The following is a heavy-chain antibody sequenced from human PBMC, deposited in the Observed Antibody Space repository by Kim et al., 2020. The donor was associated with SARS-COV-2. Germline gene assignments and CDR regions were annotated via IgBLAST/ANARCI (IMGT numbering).Heavy chain of an antibody. D-gene: IGHD7-27*01. J-gene: IGHJ3*02. CDR3: VRDHDWGFDI. CDR1: GFSFSDYN. CDR2: ISVGAI. V-gene: IGHV3-48*04. Sequence: GGSLRLSCAASGFSFSDYNMNWVRQAPGKGLEWVSYISVGAIYYADSVKGRFTISRDNAKNSLYLQMNSLRVEDTAVYYCVRDHDWGFDICGPGTMITVS.